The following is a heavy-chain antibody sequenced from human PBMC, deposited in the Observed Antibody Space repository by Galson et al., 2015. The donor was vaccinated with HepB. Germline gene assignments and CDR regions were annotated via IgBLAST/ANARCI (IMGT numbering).Heavy chain of an antibody. J-gene: IGHJ4*02. CDR1: GFTFSGSA. CDR2: IRSKANSYAT. CDR3: TRQEDYYGVDFHY. D-gene: IGHD3-10*01. V-gene: IGHV3-73*01. Sequence: SLRLSCAASGFTFSGSAMHWVRQASGKGLEWVGRIRSKANSYATAYAASVKGRFTISRDDSKNTAYLQMNSLKIEDTAVYYCTRQEDYYGVDFHYWGQGTLVTVSS.